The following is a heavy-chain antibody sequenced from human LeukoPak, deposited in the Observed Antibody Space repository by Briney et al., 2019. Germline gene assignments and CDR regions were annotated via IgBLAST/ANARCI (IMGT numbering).Heavy chain of an antibody. J-gene: IGHJ4*02. V-gene: IGHV4-59*08. D-gene: IGHD3-10*01. Sequence: SETLPPPCTVPGGPFSAYYGTWVRPPPGKELGWIGKIYYTGNINYNPSLKSRVTISADTSKNQFSLQLNSVTAADTAVYHCARRARATVRGDYFDFWGQGTLVTVSS. CDR1: GGPFSAYY. CDR2: IYYTGNI. CDR3: ARRARATVRGDYFDF.